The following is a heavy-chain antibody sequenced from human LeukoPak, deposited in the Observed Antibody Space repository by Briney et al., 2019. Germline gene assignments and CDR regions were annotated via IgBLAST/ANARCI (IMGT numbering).Heavy chain of an antibody. CDR1: GFTFTSYA. D-gene: IGHD6-19*01. CDR3: AKDKPQFDSSGWYRYFDY. J-gene: IGHJ4*02. CDR2: ISGSGGST. V-gene: IGHV3-23*01. Sequence: PRGSLRLSCAASGFTFTSYATSWVRQAPGEGRGWVSPISGSGGSTYYADSVKGRFAISRDNSKNTLYLQMNRLRAEDTAVYYCAKDKPQFDSSGWYRYFDYWGQGTLVTVSS.